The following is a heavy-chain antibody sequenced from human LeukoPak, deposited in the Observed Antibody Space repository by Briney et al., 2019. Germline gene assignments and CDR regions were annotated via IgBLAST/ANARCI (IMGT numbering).Heavy chain of an antibody. CDR2: IRYDGSDA. J-gene: IGHJ4*02. Sequence: GGSLRLSCAASGFIFRHYGMLWVRQAPGKGLESAAVIRYDGSDAYYADSVKGRFTVSRDNSQNTLHLQLNSLRAEDTAMYYCAKSTDYSNHPIDSWGQGTLVTVSS. D-gene: IGHD4-11*01. CDR1: GFIFRHYG. CDR3: AKSTDYSNHPIDS. V-gene: IGHV3-30*18.